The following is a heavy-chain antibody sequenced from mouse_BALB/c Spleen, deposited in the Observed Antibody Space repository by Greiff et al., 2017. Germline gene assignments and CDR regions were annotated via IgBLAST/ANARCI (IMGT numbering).Heavy chain of an antibody. CDR3: ARLGAHYFDY. Sequence: EVHLVESGGGLLKPGGSLKLSCAASGFAFSSYDMSWVRQTPEKRLEWVAYISSGGGSTYYPDTVKGRFTISRDNAKNTLYLQMSSLKSEDTAMYYCARLGAHYFDYWGQGTTLTVSS. J-gene: IGHJ2*01. V-gene: IGHV5-12-1*01. CDR2: ISSGGGST. CDR1: GFAFSSYD.